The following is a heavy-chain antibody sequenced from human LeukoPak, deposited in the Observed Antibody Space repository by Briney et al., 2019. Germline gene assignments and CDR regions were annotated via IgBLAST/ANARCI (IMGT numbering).Heavy chain of an antibody. V-gene: IGHV4-39*07. Sequence: PSETLSLTCTVSGGSISRSSYYWGWIRQTPGMGLELIGSVSYSGNTDYNPSTKSRLTISVDTSKTLFSLRMTSVTAADTAVYYCARDYRVSLSDTSPDDAFDVWGQGTVVTVSS. CDR1: GGSISRSSYY. D-gene: IGHD3-16*02. CDR2: VSYSGNT. CDR3: ARDYRVSLSDTSPDDAFDV. J-gene: IGHJ3*01.